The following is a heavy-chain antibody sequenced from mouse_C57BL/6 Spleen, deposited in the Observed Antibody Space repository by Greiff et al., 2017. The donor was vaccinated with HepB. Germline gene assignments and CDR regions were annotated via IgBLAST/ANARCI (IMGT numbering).Heavy chain of an antibody. CDR3: ARHDYDGSPYYFDY. CDR2: ISSGGSYT. J-gene: IGHJ2*01. CDR1: GFTFSSYG. D-gene: IGHD2-3*01. V-gene: IGHV5-6*01. Sequence: EVQGVESGGDLVKPGGSLKLSCAASGFTFSSYGMSWVRQTPDKRLEWVATISSGGSYTYYPDSVKGRFTISRDNAKNTLYLQMSSLKSEDTAMYYCARHDYDGSPYYFDYWGQGTTLTVSS.